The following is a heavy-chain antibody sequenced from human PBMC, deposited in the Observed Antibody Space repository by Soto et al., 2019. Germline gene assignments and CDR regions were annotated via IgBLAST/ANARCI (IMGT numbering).Heavy chain of an antibody. J-gene: IGHJ4*02. V-gene: IGHV4-39*01. D-gene: IGHD2-2*01. CDR3: ARIVVVPAAVDY. Sequence: QLQLQESGPGLVKPSETLSLTCTVSGGSISSSSYYWGWIRQPPGKGLEWIGSIYYSGSTYYNPPRKIRVTISVDTAKNQFSLKLSAVTAADTAVYYCARIVVVPAAVDYWGQGTLVTVSS. CDR2: IYYSGST. CDR1: GGSISSSSYY.